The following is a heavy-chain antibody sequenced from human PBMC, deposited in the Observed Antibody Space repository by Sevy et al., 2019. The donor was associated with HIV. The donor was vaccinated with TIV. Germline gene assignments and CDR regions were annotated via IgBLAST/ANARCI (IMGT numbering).Heavy chain of an antibody. D-gene: IGHD4-17*01. Sequence: SETLSLTCTVSGGSISSYYWSWIRQPPGKGLEWIGYIYYSGSTNYNPSLKSRVTISVDTSKNQFSLKLSSVTAADTAVYYCARAMDYGRLGGFDYRGQGTLVTVSS. CDR2: IYYSGST. CDR1: GGSISSYY. V-gene: IGHV4-59*01. J-gene: IGHJ4*02. CDR3: ARAMDYGRLGGFDY.